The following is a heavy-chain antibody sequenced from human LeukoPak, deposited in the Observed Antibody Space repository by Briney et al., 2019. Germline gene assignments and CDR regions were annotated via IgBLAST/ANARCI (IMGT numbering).Heavy chain of an antibody. D-gene: IGHD6-13*01. Sequence: PGGSLRLSCAASGFTFSSSAMNWVRQAPGKGLEWVSSINNVASHIYYAGSVRGRFTISRDNAKNSVYLQMNSLRAEDTAVYYCARVAPHSSSWYYPGGYYYYGMDVWGQGTTVTVSS. V-gene: IGHV3-21*01. CDR2: INNVASHI. CDR1: GFTFSSSA. CDR3: ARVAPHSSSWYYPGGYYYYGMDV. J-gene: IGHJ6*02.